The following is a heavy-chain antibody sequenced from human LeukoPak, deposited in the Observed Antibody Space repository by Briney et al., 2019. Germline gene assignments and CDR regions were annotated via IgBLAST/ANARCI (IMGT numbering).Heavy chain of an antibody. CDR2: IIPIFGTA. V-gene: IGHV1-69*13. CDR1: GGTFSSYA. CDR3: ARCGALRFLEWLPTD. D-gene: IGHD3-3*01. Sequence: GASVTVSCEASGGTFSSYAISWVRQAPGQGLEWMGGIIPIFGTANYAQKFQGRVTITADESTSTAYMELSSLRSEDTAVYYCARCGALRFLEWLPTDWGQGTLVTVSS. J-gene: IGHJ4*02.